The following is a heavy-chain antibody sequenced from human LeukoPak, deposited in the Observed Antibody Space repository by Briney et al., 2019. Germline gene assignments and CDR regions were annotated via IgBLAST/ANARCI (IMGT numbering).Heavy chain of an antibody. J-gene: IGHJ5*02. V-gene: IGHV4-39*01. CDR3: ATGGDYGYNWFDP. CDR2: IYYTGST. CDR1: GGFINSNSYY. D-gene: IGHD4-17*01. Sequence: SETLSLTCVVSGGFINSNSYYWGWIRQPPAKGLEWIGTIYYTGSTYYNPSLNTRVTISVDTSKNQFSLKLRSVTAADTAVYYCATGGDYGYNWFDPWGQGTLVTVSS.